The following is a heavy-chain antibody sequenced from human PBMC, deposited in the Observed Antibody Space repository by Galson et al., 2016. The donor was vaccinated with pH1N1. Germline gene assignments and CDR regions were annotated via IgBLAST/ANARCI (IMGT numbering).Heavy chain of an antibody. CDR3: ARSRVWGLTDA. V-gene: IGHV4-31*03. J-gene: IGHJ5*02. CDR1: GGSISSDGYY. CDR2: IHYSGIT. Sequence: TLSLTCTVSGGSISSDGYYWTWVRQHPGKGLEWIGYIHYSGITYYNPSLNSRVSISADTSKNQFSLKLGPLTAADTAVYYCARSRVWGLTDAWGQGTLVTVSS. D-gene: IGHD7-27*01.